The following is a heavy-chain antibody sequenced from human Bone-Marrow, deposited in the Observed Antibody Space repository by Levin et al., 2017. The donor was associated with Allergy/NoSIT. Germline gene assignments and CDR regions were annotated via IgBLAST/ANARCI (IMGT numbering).Heavy chain of an antibody. Sequence: GESLKISCAASGFTFSSYAMHWVRQAPGKGLEYVSAISSNGGSTYYANSVKGRFTISRDNSKNTLYLQMGSLRAEDMAVYYCARSTRRFWSGYYFPVFDYWGQGTLVTVSS. CDR1: GFTFSSYA. J-gene: IGHJ4*02. V-gene: IGHV3-64*01. CDR3: ARSTRRFWSGYYFPVFDY. CDR2: ISSNGGST. D-gene: IGHD3-3*01.